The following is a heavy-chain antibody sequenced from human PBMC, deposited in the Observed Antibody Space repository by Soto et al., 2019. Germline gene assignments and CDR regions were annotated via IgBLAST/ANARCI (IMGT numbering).Heavy chain of an antibody. D-gene: IGHD1-26*01. V-gene: IGHV3-30*18. J-gene: IGHJ3*01. CDR3: AKAYSGPFDV. CDR1: GFTFSSYD. CDR2: ISYDGSKK. Sequence: QVQLVESGGGVVQPGRSLRLSCAASGFTFSSYDIHWVRQAPGKGLEWVAVISYDGSKKYYEDSVKGLFTISRDNSKNTLYLQVNSLRAEDTAVYYCAKAYSGPFDVWGQGTMVTVSS.